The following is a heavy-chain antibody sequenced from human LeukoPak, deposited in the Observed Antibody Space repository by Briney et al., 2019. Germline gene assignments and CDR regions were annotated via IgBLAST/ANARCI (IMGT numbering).Heavy chain of an antibody. CDR3: ASSHGSGVYYGMDV. Sequence: ASVTVSCKASGYTFTSYYMHWVRQAPGQGLEWMGIINPSGGSTSYAQKFQGRVTMTRDTSTSTAYMELSSLRSEDTAVYYCASSHGSGVYYGMDVWGQGTTVTVSS. D-gene: IGHD3-10*01. V-gene: IGHV1-46*01. CDR1: GYTFTSYY. CDR2: INPSGGST. J-gene: IGHJ6*02.